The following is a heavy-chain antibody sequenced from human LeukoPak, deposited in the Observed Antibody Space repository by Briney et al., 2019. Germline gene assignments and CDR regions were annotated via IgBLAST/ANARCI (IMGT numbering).Heavy chain of an antibody. J-gene: IGHJ4*02. Sequence: SETLSLTCTVSGGSISRYYWSWIRQPPGKGLEWIGYKDYSGSTNYNRSLKSRVTISVDTSKNQFSLKLSSVTAADTAVYYCARDKAVAGYLFDYWGQGTLVTVSS. CDR1: GGSISRYY. V-gene: IGHV4-59*01. D-gene: IGHD6-19*01. CDR2: KDYSGST. CDR3: ARDKAVAGYLFDY.